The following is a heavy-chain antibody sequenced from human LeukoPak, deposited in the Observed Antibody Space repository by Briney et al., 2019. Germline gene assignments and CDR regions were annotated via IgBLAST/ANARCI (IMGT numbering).Heavy chain of an antibody. J-gene: IGHJ6*03. V-gene: IGHV4-59*01. Sequence: PSETLSLTCTVSGGSISSYYWSWIRQPPGKGLEWIGYIYYSGSTNYNPSLKSRVTISVDTSKNQFSLKLSSVTAADTAVSYCARAGPRGYSYGNPDYYYYMDVWGKGTTVTVSS. CDR1: GGSISSYY. D-gene: IGHD5-18*01. CDR2: IYYSGST. CDR3: ARAGPRGYSYGNPDYYYYMDV.